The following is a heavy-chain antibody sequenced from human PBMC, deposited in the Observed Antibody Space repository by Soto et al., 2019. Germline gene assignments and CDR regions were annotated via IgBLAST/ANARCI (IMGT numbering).Heavy chain of an antibody. CDR3: ASLGYCSSTSCYDYYFDY. Sequence: GGSLRLSCAASGFTFSDYYMSWIRQAPGKGLEWVSYISSSSSYTNYADSVKGRFTISRDNAKNSLYLQMNSLRAEDTAVYYCASLGYCSSTSCYDYYFDYWGQGTLVTVSS. CDR2: ISSSSSYT. D-gene: IGHD2-2*01. CDR1: GFTFSDYY. V-gene: IGHV3-11*03. J-gene: IGHJ4*02.